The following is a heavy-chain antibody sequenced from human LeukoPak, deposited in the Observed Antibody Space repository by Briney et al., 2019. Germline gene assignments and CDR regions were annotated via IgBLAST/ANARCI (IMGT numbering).Heavy chain of an antibody. D-gene: IGHD3-10*01. J-gene: IGHJ5*02. CDR1: GGSFSGYY. CDR2: TNHSGST. CDR3: ARRPSANYYGSGSYYQINWFDP. V-gene: IGHV4-34*01. Sequence: SETLSLTCAVYGGSFSGYYWSWIRQPPGKGLEWIGETNHSGSTNYNPSLKSRVTISVDTSKNQFSLKLSSVTAADTAVYYCARRPSANYYGSGSYYQINWFDPWGQGTLVTVSS.